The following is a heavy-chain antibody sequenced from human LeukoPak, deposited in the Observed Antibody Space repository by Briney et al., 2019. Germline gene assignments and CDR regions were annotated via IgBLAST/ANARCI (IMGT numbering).Heavy chain of an antibody. CDR2: ISGSGGST. CDR3: AKSPWFDNRNLGTTGYFDY. J-gene: IGHJ4*02. V-gene: IGHV3-23*01. Sequence: GGSLRLSCAASGFTFSSYAMSWVRQAPGKGLEWVSAISGSGGSTYYADSVKGRFTISRDNSKNTLYRQMNSLRAEDTAVYYCAKSPWFDNRNLGTTGYFDYWGQGTLVTVSS. CDR1: GFTFSSYA. D-gene: IGHD1-14*01.